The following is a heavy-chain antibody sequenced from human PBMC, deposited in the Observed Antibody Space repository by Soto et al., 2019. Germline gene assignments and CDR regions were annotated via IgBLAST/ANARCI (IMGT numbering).Heavy chain of an antibody. V-gene: IGHV3-48*03. Sequence: GGSLRLSCAASGFTFSSYETNWVRQAPGKGLEWVSYISSSGSTIYYADSVKGRFTISRDNAKNSLYLQMNSLRAEDTAVYYCARTRLRLSYAFDIWGQGTMVTVSS. J-gene: IGHJ3*02. CDR2: ISSSGSTI. D-gene: IGHD3-16*01. CDR3: ARTRLRLSYAFDI. CDR1: GFTFSSYE.